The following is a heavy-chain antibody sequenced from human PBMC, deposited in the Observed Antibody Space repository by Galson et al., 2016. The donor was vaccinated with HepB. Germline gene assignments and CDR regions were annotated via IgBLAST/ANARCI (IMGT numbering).Heavy chain of an antibody. D-gene: IGHD5-24*01. CDR1: GFTFSDYD. J-gene: IGHJ6*02. Sequence: SLRLSCAASGFTFSDYDIHWVRQAPGKGLEWVAVIRSDGYNKYYGDSVKGRLTISGDNSKNTLYLQMYSLRVDDTAVYYCARDARDVEGLGYSGLDVWGQGTTVIVSS. V-gene: IGHV3-33*01. CDR3: ARDARDVEGLGYSGLDV. CDR2: IRSDGYNK.